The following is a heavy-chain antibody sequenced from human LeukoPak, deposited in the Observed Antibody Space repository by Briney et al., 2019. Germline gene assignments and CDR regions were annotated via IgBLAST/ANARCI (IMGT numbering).Heavy chain of an antibody. CDR2: IRYDGSHK. CDR3: AKDGSRVAARYSSWFDP. CDR1: GFTFISYG. Sequence: GGSLRLSCAASGFTFISYGMHWVRQAPGKGLEWVAFIRYDGSHKYYADSVKGRFTISRDNSKNTLYLQMNSLRAEDTAVYYCAKDGSRVAARYSSWFDPWGQGTLVTVSS. J-gene: IGHJ5*02. D-gene: IGHD2-15*01. V-gene: IGHV3-30*02.